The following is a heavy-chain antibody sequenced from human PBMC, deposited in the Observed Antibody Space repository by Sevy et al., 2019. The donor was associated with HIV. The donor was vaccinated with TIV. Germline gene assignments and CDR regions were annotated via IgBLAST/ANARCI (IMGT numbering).Heavy chain of an antibody. CDR2: IKSKTDGETT. J-gene: IGHJ4*02. Sequence: GGSLRLSCAASGFTFSYAWMSWVRQAPGKGLEWVGRIKSKTDGETTDYTGPVKGRFTISRDDSKNTLYLQMNSLKTEDTAVYHCTTDHYTSRWLLGSRGQGALVTVSS. V-gene: IGHV3-15*01. CDR3: TTDHYTSRWLLGS. CDR1: GFTFSYAW. D-gene: IGHD3-22*01.